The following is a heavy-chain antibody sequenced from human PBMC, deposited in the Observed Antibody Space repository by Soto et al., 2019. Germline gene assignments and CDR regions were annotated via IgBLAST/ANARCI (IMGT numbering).Heavy chain of an antibody. D-gene: IGHD3-16*02. CDR3: ARSMITFGGVIAAFDAFDI. Sequence: SETLSLTCTGSGGSISSYYWSWIRQPAGKGLEWIGRIYTSGSTNYNPSLKSRVTMSVDTSKNQFSLKLSSVTAADTAVYYCARSMITFGGVIAAFDAFDIWGQGTMVTVSS. V-gene: IGHV4-4*07. J-gene: IGHJ3*02. CDR1: GGSISSYY. CDR2: IYTSGST.